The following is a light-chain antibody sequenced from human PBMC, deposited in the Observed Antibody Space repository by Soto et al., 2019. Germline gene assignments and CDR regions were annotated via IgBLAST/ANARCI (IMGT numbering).Light chain of an antibody. CDR2: AAT. Sequence: EIVLTQSPGTLSLSPGERATLSCRASQNIYINSLAWYQHKRGQAPRLLIYAATVRATAVPDRFNGSGSGTDFALTISRLEPEDSAMYYCQQYGDSPFAFGPGTKLDVK. CDR1: QNIYINS. V-gene: IGKV3-20*01. CDR3: QQYGDSPFA. J-gene: IGKJ3*01.